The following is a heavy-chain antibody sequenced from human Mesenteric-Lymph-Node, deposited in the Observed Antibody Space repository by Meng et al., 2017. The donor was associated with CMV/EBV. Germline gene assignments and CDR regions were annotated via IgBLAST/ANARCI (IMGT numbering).Heavy chain of an antibody. CDR2: IDWDDDK. Sequence: SGPTLVKPTQTLTLTCTFSGFSLSTSGMRVTWIRQPPGKALEWLARIDWDDDKFYSTSLKTRLTISKDTSKNQVVLTMTNMDPVDTGTYYCARMGHCSSTSCYDFDYWGQGTLVTVSS. D-gene: IGHD2-2*01. J-gene: IGHJ4*02. CDR3: ARMGHCSSTSCYDFDY. V-gene: IGHV2-70D*14. CDR1: GFSLSTSGMR.